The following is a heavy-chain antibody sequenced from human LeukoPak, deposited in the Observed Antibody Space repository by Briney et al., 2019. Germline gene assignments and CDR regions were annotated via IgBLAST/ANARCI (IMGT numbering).Heavy chain of an antibody. CDR2: IYYSGST. V-gene: IGHV4-59*08. J-gene: IGHJ4*02. CDR1: GGSISSYY. Sequence: SETLSLTCTVSGGSISSYYWSWIWQPPGKGLEWIGYIYYSGSTNYNSSLKSRVTISVDTSKNQFSLKLSSVTAADTAVYYCARGNRGVLRYFDWLPDFDYWGQGTLVTVSS. D-gene: IGHD3-9*01. CDR3: ARGNRGVLRYFDWLPDFDY.